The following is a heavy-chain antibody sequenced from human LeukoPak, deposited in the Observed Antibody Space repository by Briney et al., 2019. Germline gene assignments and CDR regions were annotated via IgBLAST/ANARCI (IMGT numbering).Heavy chain of an antibody. J-gene: IGHJ4*02. D-gene: IGHD6-13*01. V-gene: IGHV3-7*03. CDR3: AKGQKPVIAALAFDY. CDR1: GFTFSNYW. CDR2: IKQDRSEK. Sequence: PGGSLRLSCAASGFTFSNYWMSWVRQAPGKGLEWVANIKQDRSEKYYVDSVKGRFTISRDNSKNTLSLQMNSLRAEDTAVYYCAKGQKPVIAALAFDYWGQGTLVTVSS.